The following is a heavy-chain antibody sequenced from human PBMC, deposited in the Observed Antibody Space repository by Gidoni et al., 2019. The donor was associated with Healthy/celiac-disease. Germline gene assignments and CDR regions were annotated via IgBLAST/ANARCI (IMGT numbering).Heavy chain of an antibody. V-gene: IGHV3-30*02. CDR3: AKVVAVAGPYYFDY. CDR2: DGSNK. J-gene: IGHJ4*02. Sequence: DGSNKYYADSVKGRFTISRDNSKNTLYLQMNSLRAEDTAVYYCAKVVAVAGPYYFDYWGQGTLVTVSS. D-gene: IGHD6-19*01.